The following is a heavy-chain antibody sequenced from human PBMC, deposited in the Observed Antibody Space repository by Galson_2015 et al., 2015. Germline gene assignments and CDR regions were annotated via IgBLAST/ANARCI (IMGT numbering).Heavy chain of an antibody. Sequence: QSGAEVKKPGESLRISCKGSGYSFTSYWISWVRQMPGKGLEWMGRIDPSDSYTNYSPSFQGHVTISADKSISTAYLQWSSLKASDTAMYYCARLRVGYYGSGSYYSFDYWGQGTLVTVSS. J-gene: IGHJ4*02. CDR3: ARLRVGYYGSGSYYSFDY. CDR2: IDPSDSYT. CDR1: GYSFTSYW. V-gene: IGHV5-10-1*01. D-gene: IGHD3-10*01.